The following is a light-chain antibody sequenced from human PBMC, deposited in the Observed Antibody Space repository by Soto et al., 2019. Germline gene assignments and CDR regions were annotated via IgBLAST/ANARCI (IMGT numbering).Light chain of an antibody. J-gene: IGKJ1*01. CDR1: QSVSSSY. CDR3: QQYGSSPWT. Sequence: EIVLTQSPGTLSLSPGERATLSCRASQSVSSSYLAWYQQKHGQAPRLLLYGASSRATGIPDRFSGSVSGTDFTLTISSLEPEDFAVYYCQQYGSSPWTFGQGTKEEIK. CDR2: GAS. V-gene: IGKV3-20*01.